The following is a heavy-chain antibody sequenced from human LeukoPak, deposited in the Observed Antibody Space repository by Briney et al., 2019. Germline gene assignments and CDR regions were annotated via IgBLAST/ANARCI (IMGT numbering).Heavy chain of an antibody. D-gene: IGHD2-2*02. CDR1: VGSISSGNW. V-gene: IGHV4-4*02. Sequence: SETLSLTCGVSVGSISSGNWWSWVRRSPGKGREWIGEIYNNGTSNYNPSLNSRVTISADTFKNHFSLKLTSVTAADTAVYYCATAPILRGEGGEHYKYGMDVWGQGTTVIVSS. CDR2: IYNNGTS. CDR3: ATAPILRGEGGEHYKYGMDV. J-gene: IGHJ6*02.